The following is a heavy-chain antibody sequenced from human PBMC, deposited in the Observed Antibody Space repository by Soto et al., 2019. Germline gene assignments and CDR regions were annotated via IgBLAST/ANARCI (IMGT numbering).Heavy chain of an antibody. J-gene: IGHJ4*02. CDR2: IIPIFGTA. D-gene: IGHD3-22*01. CDR3: ARVASSGYYGMIDY. CDR1: GGTFSSYA. Sequence: SVKVSCKAPGGTFSSYAISWVRQAPGQGLEWMGGIIPIFGTANYAQKFQGRVTITADESTSTAHMELSSLRSEDTAVYYCARVASSGYYGMIDYWGQGTLVTVSS. V-gene: IGHV1-69*13.